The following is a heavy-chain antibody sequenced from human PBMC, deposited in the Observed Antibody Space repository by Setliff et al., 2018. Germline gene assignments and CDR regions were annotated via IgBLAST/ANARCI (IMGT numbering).Heavy chain of an antibody. D-gene: IGHD5-12*01. CDR3: ARASRFGTIRYRGDYYMDV. Sequence: ASVKVSCKASGYTFTNYAMSWMRQAPGQGLEWMGWINTNTGNPSYAQGFTGRFVFSLDTSVSTAYLQISSLKSEDSAVYYCARASRFGTIRYRGDYYMDVWGRGTTVTVSS. CDR1: GYTFTNYA. V-gene: IGHV7-4-1*02. CDR2: INTNTGNP. J-gene: IGHJ6*03.